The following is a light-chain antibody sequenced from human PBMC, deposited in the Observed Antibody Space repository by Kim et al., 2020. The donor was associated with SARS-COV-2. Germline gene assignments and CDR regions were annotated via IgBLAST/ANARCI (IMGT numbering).Light chain of an antibody. CDR2: AAS. V-gene: IGKV1-16*01. CDR1: QAINY. Sequence: SASVGARVSITCRASQAINYLAWFQHNPGKAPKSLIYAASSLQSGVPSRFSGSGSGTDFTLTISSLQPEDFATYYCQQYGNFPLTFGPGTKVDIK. CDR3: QQYGNFPLT. J-gene: IGKJ3*01.